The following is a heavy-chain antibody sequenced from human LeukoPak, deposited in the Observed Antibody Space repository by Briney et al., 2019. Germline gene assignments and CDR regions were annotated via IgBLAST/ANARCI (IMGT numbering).Heavy chain of an antibody. Sequence: PGGSLRLSCAASEFTFSNYVMSWVRQGPGKGLEWVSGISGSGESRYYADSVKGRFTISRDNSKNSLYLEMNSLRAEDTAVYYCAKDLEDCGGDCYSSSEAFDFWGQGTMVTVSS. CDR3: AKDLEDCGGDCYSSSEAFDF. V-gene: IGHV3-23*01. CDR1: EFTFSNYV. J-gene: IGHJ3*01. CDR2: ISGSGESR. D-gene: IGHD2-21*02.